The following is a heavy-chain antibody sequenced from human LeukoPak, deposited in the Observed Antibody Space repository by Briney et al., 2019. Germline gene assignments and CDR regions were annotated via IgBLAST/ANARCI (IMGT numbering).Heavy chain of an antibody. V-gene: IGHV1-69*13. CDR1: GGTFSSYA. D-gene: IGHD3-22*01. J-gene: IGHJ4*02. CDR2: IIPSLGTA. CDR3: ARDPNYYDSSGSSGLFDY. Sequence: SVKVSCKASGGTFSSYAISWVRQAPGQGLEWMGGIIPSLGTANYAQKFKGRVTITADESTSTAYMELSSLRSEDTAVYYCARDPNYYDSSGSSGLFDYWGQGTLVTVSS.